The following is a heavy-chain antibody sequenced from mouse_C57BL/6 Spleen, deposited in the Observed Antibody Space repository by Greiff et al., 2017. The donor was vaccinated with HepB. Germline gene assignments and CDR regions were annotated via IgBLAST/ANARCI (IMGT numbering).Heavy chain of an antibody. V-gene: IGHV14-2*01. CDR1: GFNIKDYY. Sequence: DVKLQESGAELVKPGASVKLSCTASGFNIKDYYMHWVKQRTEQGLEWIGRIDPEDGETKYAPKFQGKATITEDTSSNTAYLQLSSLTSEEAAVYYCARSTMVRGYFDVWGTGTTVTVSS. CDR2: IDPEDGET. D-gene: IGHD2-1*01. J-gene: IGHJ1*03. CDR3: ARSTMVRGYFDV.